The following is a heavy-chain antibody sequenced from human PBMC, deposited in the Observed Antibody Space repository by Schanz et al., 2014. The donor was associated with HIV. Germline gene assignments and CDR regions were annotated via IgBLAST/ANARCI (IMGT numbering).Heavy chain of an antibody. CDR1: GFTFTKAW. J-gene: IGHJ2*01. D-gene: IGHD6-6*01. CDR3: AKGYTSSSVFNL. V-gene: IGHV3-30*18. CDR2: ISPDGDTQ. Sequence: VHLVESGGSLVKAGGSLRLSCAASGFTFTKAWMSWVRQAPGKGLEWVARISPDGDTQHYADSLKGRFTISRDNFKNTLDLQMDSLRPDDTAVYYCAKGYTSSSVFNLWGRGTLVTVSS.